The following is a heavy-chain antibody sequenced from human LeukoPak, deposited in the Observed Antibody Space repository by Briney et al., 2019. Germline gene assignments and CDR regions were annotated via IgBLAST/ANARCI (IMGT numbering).Heavy chain of an antibody. V-gene: IGHV4-4*07. CDR2: IYTSGST. Sequence: SETLSLTCTVSGGSISSYYWSWIRQPAGKGLEWIGRIYTSGSTNYNPSLKSRVTMSVDTSMNQFSLKLSSVTAADTAVYYCARDHDALDAFDIWGQGTMVTVSS. CDR3: ARDHDALDAFDI. J-gene: IGHJ3*02. CDR1: GGSISSYY.